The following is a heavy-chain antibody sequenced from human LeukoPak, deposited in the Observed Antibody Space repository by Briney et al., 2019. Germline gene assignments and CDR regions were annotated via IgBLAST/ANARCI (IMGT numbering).Heavy chain of an antibody. D-gene: IGHD5-12*01. CDR3: ASWPPFTWIGIDY. V-gene: IGHV4-30-4*01. CDR2: IYYSGST. Sequence: SQTLSLTCTVSGGSISSGDYYWSWIRQPPGKGLEWIGYIYYSGSTYYNPSLKSRVTISVDTSKNQFSLKLSSVTAADTAVYYCASWPPFTWIGIDYWGQGTPVTVSS. J-gene: IGHJ4*02. CDR1: GGSISSGDYY.